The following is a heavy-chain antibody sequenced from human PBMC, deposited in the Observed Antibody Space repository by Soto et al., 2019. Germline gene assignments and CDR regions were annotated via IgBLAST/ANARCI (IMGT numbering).Heavy chain of an antibody. Sequence: GSLILSCTTSGXTFSDYSISWFRQTPGKGLELVGVIRSKAYGVTTDYAASVKGRFDISRDDSKSTDYLQMNSVKTEDTAVYFCAKYTYTSRYSFFGMDVWGHGTTGTVSS. D-gene: IGHD2-15*01. J-gene: IGHJ6*02. V-gene: IGHV3-49*03. CDR2: IRSKAYGVTT. CDR1: GXTFSDYS. CDR3: AKYTYTSRYSFFGMDV.